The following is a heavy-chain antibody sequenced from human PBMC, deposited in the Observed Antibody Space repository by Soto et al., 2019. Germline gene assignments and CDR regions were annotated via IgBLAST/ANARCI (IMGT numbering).Heavy chain of an antibody. J-gene: IGHJ4*02. CDR3: AREGGGFEVVPAGLDY. V-gene: IGHV3-30-3*01. CDR1: GFTFTGYA. CDR2: ISYDGNTK. D-gene: IGHD2-21*02. Sequence: QAPVVESGGGVVQPGRSLRLSCAASGFTFTGYAMHWVRQAPGKGLEWVALISYDGNTKFYAESVKGRFTISKDNSQSPVYLQLNSLRPDDTGIYYCAREGGGFEVVPAGLDYWGQGTRVTVSS.